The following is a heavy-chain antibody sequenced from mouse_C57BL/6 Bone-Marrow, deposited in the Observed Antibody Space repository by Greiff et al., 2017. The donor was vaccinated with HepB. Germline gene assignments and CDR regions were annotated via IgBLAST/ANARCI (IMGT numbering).Heavy chain of an antibody. CDR3: ASPSSLYYGYWYFDV. CDR2: IHPNSGST. V-gene: IGHV1-64*01. J-gene: IGHJ1*03. Sequence: QVQLKQPGAELVKPGASVKLSCKASGYTFTSYWMHWVKQRPGQGLEWLGMIHPNSGSTNYNEKFKSKATLTVDKSSSTAYMHISSLTSEDSAVYYCASPSSLYYGYWYFDVWGTGTTVTVSS. CDR1: GYTFTSYW. D-gene: IGHD2-1*01.